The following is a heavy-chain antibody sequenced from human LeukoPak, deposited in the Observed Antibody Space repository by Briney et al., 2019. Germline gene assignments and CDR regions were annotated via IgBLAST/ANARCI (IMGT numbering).Heavy chain of an antibody. V-gene: IGHV3-7*01. CDR2: IKQDGSEK. J-gene: IGHJ4*02. Sequence: GGSLRLSCAASGFTFSGYGMSWVRQAPGKGLEWVANIKQDGSEKYYVDSVKGRFTISRDNAKNSLYLQMNSLRAEDTAVYYCATDYYVSGSYYRLFYWGQGTLVTVSS. CDR1: GFTFSGYG. CDR3: ATDYYVSGSYYRLFY. D-gene: IGHD3-10*01.